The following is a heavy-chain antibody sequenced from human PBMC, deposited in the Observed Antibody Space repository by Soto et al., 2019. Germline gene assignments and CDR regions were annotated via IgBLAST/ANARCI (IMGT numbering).Heavy chain of an antibody. CDR3: AKPSAEMSTTTAVNY. J-gene: IGHJ4*02. Sequence: QVQLVESGGGVVQPGRSLRLSCATSGFIFTNYDMNWVRQAPGKGLEWVASISYDGGGTSYADSVKGRFTISRDNSKNTLYVQMNSLSAEDTAVYYCAKPSAEMSTTTAVNYWGQGTLVTVSS. D-gene: IGHD1-1*01. V-gene: IGHV3-30*18. CDR1: GFIFTNYD. CDR2: ISYDGGGT.